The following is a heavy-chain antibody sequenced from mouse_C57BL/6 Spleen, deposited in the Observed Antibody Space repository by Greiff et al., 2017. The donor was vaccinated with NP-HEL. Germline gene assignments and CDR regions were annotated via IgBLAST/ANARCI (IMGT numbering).Heavy chain of an antibody. D-gene: IGHD1-1*01. CDR2: IHPNSGST. CDR3: ARSGDGLDY. V-gene: IGHV1-64*01. CDR1: GYTFTSYW. J-gene: IGHJ2*01. Sequence: VKLQQPGAELVKPGASVKLSCKASGYTFTSYWMHWVKQRPGQGLEWIGMIHPNSGSTNYNEKFKSKATLTVDKSSSTAYMQLSSLTSEDSAVYYCARSGDGLDYLGQGTTLTVSS.